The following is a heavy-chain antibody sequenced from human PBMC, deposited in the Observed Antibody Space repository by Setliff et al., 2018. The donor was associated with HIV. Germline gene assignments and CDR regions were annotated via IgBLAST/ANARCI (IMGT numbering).Heavy chain of an antibody. CDR3: ATGLIMAPDY. CDR2: INHSGST. Sequence: SETQSLTCAVYGESFNTYFWSWIRQPPGKGLEWIGQINHSGSTNYNPSLRSRVTIPIGTSKNQFSLKLSSVTAADTAVYYCATGLIMAPDYWGQGSLVTVSS. D-gene: IGHD2-8*01. J-gene: IGHJ4*02. CDR1: GESFNTYF. V-gene: IGHV4-34*01.